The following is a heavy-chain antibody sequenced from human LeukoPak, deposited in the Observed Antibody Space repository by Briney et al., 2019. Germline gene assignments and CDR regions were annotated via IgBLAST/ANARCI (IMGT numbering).Heavy chain of an antibody. CDR1: GYTFTGYY. CDR3: ATARDRNSVYSSLDY. CDR2: INPNSGGT. D-gene: IGHD5/OR15-5a*01. Sequence: ASVKVFCKASGYTFTGYYMHWVRQAPGQGLEWMGWINPNSGGTNYAQKFQGRVTMTRDTSISTAYMELSSLRSDDTAVYYCATARDRNSVYSSLDYWGQGTLVTVSS. J-gene: IGHJ4*02. V-gene: IGHV1-2*02.